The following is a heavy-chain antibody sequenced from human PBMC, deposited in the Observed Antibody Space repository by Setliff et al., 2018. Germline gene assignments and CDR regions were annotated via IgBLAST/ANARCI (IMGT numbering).Heavy chain of an antibody. CDR3: VRDDADNYDAFDN. Sequence: GGSLRLSCVVSGFSFSRHWMSWVRQAPGKGLEWVADIKQDGSTKYYSDSVKGRFTISRDNAKRSLYLQMNGLRADDTGVYYCVRDDADNYDAFDNWGQGTLVTVSS. V-gene: IGHV3-7*01. CDR1: GFSFSRHW. D-gene: IGHD3-22*01. CDR2: IKQDGSTK. J-gene: IGHJ3*02.